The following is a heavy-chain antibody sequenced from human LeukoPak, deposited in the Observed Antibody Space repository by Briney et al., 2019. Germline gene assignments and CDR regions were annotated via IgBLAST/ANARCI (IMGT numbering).Heavy chain of an antibody. J-gene: IGHJ4*02. Sequence: ASVKVSCKASGYTFTGHLIHWVRQAPGQRLEWMGWINPKSGGTTYAQKFQDRVTMTRDTSTSTVYMDLSSLRSDDTAVYFCAREREGLYDILTGYFAYWGQGTLVTVSS. V-gene: IGHV1-2*02. D-gene: IGHD3-9*01. CDR1: GYTFTGHL. CDR2: INPKSGGT. CDR3: AREREGLYDILTGYFAY.